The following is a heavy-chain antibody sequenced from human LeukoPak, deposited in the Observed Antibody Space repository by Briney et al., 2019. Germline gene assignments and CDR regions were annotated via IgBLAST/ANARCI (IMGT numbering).Heavy chain of an antibody. CDR1: GYRFITFG. J-gene: IGHJ4*02. V-gene: IGHV1-18*01. CDR2: ISAYNGNT. D-gene: IGHD5-18*01. Sequence: ASVKVSCKTSGYRFITFGINWVRQAPGQGLEWMGWISAYNGNTNYAQKLQGRVTMTTDTSTSTAYMELRSLRSDDTAVYYCARGHVDTAMEIDYWGQGTLVTVSS. CDR3: ARGHVDTAMEIDY.